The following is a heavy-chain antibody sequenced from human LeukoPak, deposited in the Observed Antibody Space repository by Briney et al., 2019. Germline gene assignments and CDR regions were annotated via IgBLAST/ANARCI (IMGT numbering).Heavy chain of an antibody. CDR1: GFXVSSNY. D-gene: IGHD2-15*01. J-gene: IGHJ5*02. CDR2: IYSGGST. V-gene: IGHV3-66*01. Sequence: GGSLRLSCAASGFXVSSNYISWVRQAPGKGLEWVSVIYSGGSTYYADSVKGRFTISRDNSKNTLYLQMSSLRAEGTAVYYCARVVVAATHWFDPWGQGTLVTVSS. CDR3: ARVVVAATHWFDP.